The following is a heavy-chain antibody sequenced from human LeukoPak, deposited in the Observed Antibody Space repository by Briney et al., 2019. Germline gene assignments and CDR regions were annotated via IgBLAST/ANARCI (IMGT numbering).Heavy chain of an antibody. CDR3: ARGEADYYDSR. Sequence: ASVKVSCKVSGYTLTELSMHCVRQAPGKGLEWMGGFDPEDGETIYAQKFQGRVTITADKSTSTAYMELSSLRSEDTAVYYCARGEADYYDSRWGQGTLVTVSS. CDR2: FDPEDGET. V-gene: IGHV1-24*01. J-gene: IGHJ4*02. D-gene: IGHD3-22*01. CDR1: GYTLTELS.